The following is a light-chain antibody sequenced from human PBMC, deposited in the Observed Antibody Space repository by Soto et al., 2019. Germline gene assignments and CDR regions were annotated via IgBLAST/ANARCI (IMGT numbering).Light chain of an antibody. V-gene: IGKV1-5*03. CDR1: QSIGSW. CDR3: QQYKSYPLS. Sequence: DIQMTQSPSTVSASVGDRVTITCRASQSIGSWLAWYQQKPGKAPKLLIYRASTLESGVPSRFGGSGSGTEFSVTISSLQPDDFATYHCQQYKSYPLSFGGGTKVEIK. J-gene: IGKJ4*01. CDR2: RAS.